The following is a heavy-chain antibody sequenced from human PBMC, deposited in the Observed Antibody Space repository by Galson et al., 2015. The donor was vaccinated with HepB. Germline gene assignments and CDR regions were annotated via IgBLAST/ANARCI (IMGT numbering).Heavy chain of an antibody. CDR2: IIPILGIA. Sequence: SVKVSCKASGGTFSSYAISWVRQAPGQGLEWMGGIIPILGIANYAQKFQGRVTITADKSTSTAYMELSSLRSEDTAVYYCARYSDALWFREPRPSYYSGYYMDVWGKGTTVTVSS. J-gene: IGHJ6*03. CDR1: GGTFSSYA. CDR3: ARYSDALWFREPRPSYYSGYYMDV. D-gene: IGHD3-10*01. V-gene: IGHV1-69*10.